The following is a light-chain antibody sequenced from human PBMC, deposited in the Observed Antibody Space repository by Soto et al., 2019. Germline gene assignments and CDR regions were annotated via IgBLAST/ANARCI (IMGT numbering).Light chain of an antibody. V-gene: IGKV3-20*01. CDR2: GAS. CDR3: QQYGRSPFT. CDR1: QSVSSGY. Sequence: IVLTQSPGTLSLSPGERATLSCRASQSVSSGYLAWYQQKPGQAPRLLIYGASSRATGIPGRFSGSGSGTDFTLTISRLEPEDFAVYYCQQYGRSPFTFGPGTKVDIK. J-gene: IGKJ3*01.